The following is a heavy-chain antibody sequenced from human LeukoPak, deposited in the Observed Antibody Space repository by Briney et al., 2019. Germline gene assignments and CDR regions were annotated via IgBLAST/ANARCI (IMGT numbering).Heavy chain of an antibody. V-gene: IGHV4-59*01. CDR2: MYYSGST. CDR3: ARVPRFSGDYVEAYYYYGMDV. Sequence: SETLSLTCTVSRGSISSYYWRCIRQPPGWRLGGSGYMYYSGSTSYNPSLKVRAPISVSVSKNHFSQKRTSVPDRHTAVYYCARVPRFSGDYVEAYYYYGMDVWGQGTTVTVPS. CDR1: RGSISSYY. D-gene: IGHD4-17*01. J-gene: IGHJ6*02.